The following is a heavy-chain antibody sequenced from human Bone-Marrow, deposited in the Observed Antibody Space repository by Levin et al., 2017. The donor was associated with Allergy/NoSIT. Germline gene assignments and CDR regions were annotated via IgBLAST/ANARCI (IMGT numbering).Heavy chain of an antibody. CDR2: IKSKTDGGTT. Sequence: PGGSLRLSCAASGFTFSNAWMNWVRQAPGKGLEWVGRIKSKTDGGTTDYAAPVKGRFTISRDDSKNTLYLQMNSLKTEDTAVYYCTTDSFNTGIQLWTDYYYYGMDVWGQGTTVTVSS. CDR3: TTDSFNTGIQLWTDYYYYGMDV. CDR1: GFTFSNAW. V-gene: IGHV3-15*07. J-gene: IGHJ6*02. D-gene: IGHD5-18*01.